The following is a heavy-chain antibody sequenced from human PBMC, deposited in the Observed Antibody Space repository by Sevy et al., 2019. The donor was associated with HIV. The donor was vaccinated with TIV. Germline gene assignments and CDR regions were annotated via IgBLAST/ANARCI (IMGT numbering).Heavy chain of an antibody. J-gene: IGHJ3*01. CDR1: GFTFSSFH. Sequence: GGSLRLSCAASGFTFSSFHMTWVRQAPGKGLEWVSTIRNSNTFYADSVKGRFTISIDNSKNTLGLQMNILRAEDTATYYCAKAIPAAAGTGAFDVRGQGTMVTVSS. V-gene: IGHV3-23*01. CDR2: IRNSNT. CDR3: AKAIPAAAGTGAFDV. D-gene: IGHD6-13*01.